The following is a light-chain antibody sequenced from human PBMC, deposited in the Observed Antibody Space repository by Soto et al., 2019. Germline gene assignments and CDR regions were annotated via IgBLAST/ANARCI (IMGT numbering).Light chain of an antibody. CDR3: QQLNSYPYT. V-gene: IGKV1-9*01. Sequence: DIQMTQSPPSLFASIGDRVTIKCRASQQFTSYVNWYQQKPGKAPKLLIFAASTLQSGVPSRFSGSGSGTEFTLTISSLQPEDFATYYCQQLNSYPYTFGQGTRLEIK. J-gene: IGKJ5*01. CDR1: QQFTSY. CDR2: AAS.